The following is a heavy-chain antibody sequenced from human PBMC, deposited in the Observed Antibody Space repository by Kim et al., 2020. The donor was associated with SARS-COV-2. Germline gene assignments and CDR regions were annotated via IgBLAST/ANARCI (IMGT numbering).Heavy chain of an antibody. D-gene: IGHD6-19*01. CDR1: GVNFIYYG. CDR2: ITGGGDNK. CDR3: AKDDPVTASRGWYYFDS. V-gene: IGHV3-23*01. J-gene: IGHJ4*02. Sequence: GGSLRLSCAASGVNFIYYGMSWVRQAPGKGLEWVSYITGGGDNKYYADSVKGRFTISRDDSKNTLYLQMNSLRVEDTALYYCAKDDPVTASRGWYYFDSWRRGPLVTVS.